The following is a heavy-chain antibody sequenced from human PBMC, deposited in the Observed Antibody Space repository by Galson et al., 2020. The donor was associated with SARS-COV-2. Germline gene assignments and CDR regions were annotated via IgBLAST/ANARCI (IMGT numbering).Heavy chain of an antibody. CDR3: ARGGGNPHYYHYYMDV. J-gene: IGHJ6*03. D-gene: IGHD3-10*01. V-gene: IGHV4-34*01. CDR1: GGSLSGHY. Sequence: SETLSLTCAVYGGSLSGHYWSWIRQSPGKGLEWIGEISGNGNTNYNPSLKSRVTISVDTSKDQFSLRLSSVTAADTAVFYCARGGGNPHYYHYYMDVWGKGTTVTVSS. CDR2: ISGNGNT.